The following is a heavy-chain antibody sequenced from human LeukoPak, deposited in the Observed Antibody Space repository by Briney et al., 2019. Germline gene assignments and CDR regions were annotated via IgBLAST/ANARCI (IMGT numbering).Heavy chain of an antibody. D-gene: IGHD3-22*01. J-gene: IGHJ3*02. CDR1: GFIFSSYG. V-gene: IGHV3-33*01. Sequence: GGSLRLSCAASGFIFSSYGMHWDRQAPGKGLEWVAVIWYDGSNKYYIDSVKGRFTISRDNSKNTLYLQMNSLRAEDTAVYYCARDYYDTSGYFPDDFDIWGQGTMVTVSS. CDR3: ARDYYDTSGYFPDDFDI. CDR2: IWYDGSNK.